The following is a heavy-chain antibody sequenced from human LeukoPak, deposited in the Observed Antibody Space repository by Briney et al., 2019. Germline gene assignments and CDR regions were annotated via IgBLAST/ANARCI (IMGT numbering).Heavy chain of an antibody. CDR2: IYYSGGT. CDR3: ARGGNYLFDN. Sequence: SETLSLTCTVSGGSISSYYWSWIRQPPGKGLEWIGYIYYSGGTNYNPSLKSRFTISVDKSKNQFSVDLTSVTAADTAVYYCARGGNYLFDNWGQGTLVTVSS. J-gene: IGHJ4*02. V-gene: IGHV4-59*12. D-gene: IGHD3-10*01. CDR1: GGSISSYY.